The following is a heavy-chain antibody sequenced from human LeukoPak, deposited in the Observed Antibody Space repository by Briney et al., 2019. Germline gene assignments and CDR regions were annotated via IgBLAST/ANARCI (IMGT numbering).Heavy chain of an antibody. CDR2: NNSGSRDT. Sequence: GGSLRLSCSASGFTFSSYDMNWVRQAPGKGLEWHSYNNSGSRDTYDADSVKGRFTISRDNAKNSLYLQMGSPTDEDTAVYYCARDRTRAARLGGLDYWGQGTLVTVSS. V-gene: IGHV3-48*02. CDR3: ARDRTRAARLGGLDY. J-gene: IGHJ4*02. D-gene: IGHD6-6*01. CDR1: GFTFSSYD.